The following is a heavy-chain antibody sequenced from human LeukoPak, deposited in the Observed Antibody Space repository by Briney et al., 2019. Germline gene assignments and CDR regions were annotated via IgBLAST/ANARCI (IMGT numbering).Heavy chain of an antibody. V-gene: IGHV1-18*01. CDR3: ARDVLHRIHYDSSAYYPGSSY. D-gene: IGHD3-22*01. CDR1: GYTFTSYG. Sequence: AASVKVSCKASGYTFTSYGITWVRQAPGQGLEWMGWISAYNAYTYYAQKLQGRVTITTDTSTSTAYMELRSLRSDDTAVYYCARDVLHRIHYDSSAYYPGSSYWGQGTLVTVSS. J-gene: IGHJ4*02. CDR2: ISAYNAYT.